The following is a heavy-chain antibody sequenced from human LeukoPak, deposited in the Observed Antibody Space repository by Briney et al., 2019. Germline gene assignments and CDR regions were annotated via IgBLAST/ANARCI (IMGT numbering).Heavy chain of an antibody. Sequence: GRSLRLSCAASGFTFSSYAMHWVRQAPGKGLEWVAVISYDGSNKYYADSVKGRFTISRDNSKNTLYLQMNSLRAEDTAVYYCARGDPPEIVGATTGAFDIWGQGTMVTVSS. CDR3: ARGDPPEIVGATTGAFDI. D-gene: IGHD1-26*01. CDR2: ISYDGSNK. CDR1: GFTFSSYA. J-gene: IGHJ3*02. V-gene: IGHV3-30*04.